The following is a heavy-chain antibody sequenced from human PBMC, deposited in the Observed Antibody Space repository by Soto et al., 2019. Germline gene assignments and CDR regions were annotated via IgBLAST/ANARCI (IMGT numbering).Heavy chain of an antibody. CDR1: GGSFSGNP. D-gene: IGHD6-6*01. CDR3: ARRRSPLQQLARSYWYFDL. J-gene: IGHJ2*01. V-gene: IGHV4-34*01. Sequence: QVQLQQWGAGLLKPSETLSLTCAVYGGSFSGNPWNGFRRPPGKGREGFGEINHSGSTNYNPSLKSRVTISVDTSKNQFSLKLSSVTAADTAVYYCARRRSPLQQLARSYWYFDLWGRGTLVTVSS. CDR2: INHSGST.